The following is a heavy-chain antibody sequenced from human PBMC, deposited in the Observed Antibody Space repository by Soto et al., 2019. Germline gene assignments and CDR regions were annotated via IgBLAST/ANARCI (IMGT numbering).Heavy chain of an antibody. D-gene: IGHD4-17*01. CDR1: GGTFISYA. CDR2: IIPMYGTA. CDR3: ARGNRDYGDYSNYFFDF. Sequence: QVQLVQSGAEMKKPGSSVRFSCKSSGGTFISYAISWVRQGPRQGLEWMGGIIPMYGTATYAQKCQGRVTITAAESTSTGYMQLHSLRSDDTAVYFCARGNRDYGDYSNYFFDFWGQGTLVTVSS. J-gene: IGHJ4*02. V-gene: IGHV1-69*12.